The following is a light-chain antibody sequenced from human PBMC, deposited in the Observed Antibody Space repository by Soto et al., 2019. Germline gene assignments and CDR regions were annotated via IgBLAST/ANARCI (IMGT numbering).Light chain of an antibody. V-gene: IGKV3-15*01. CDR2: GAS. CDR3: QQYNNWPWT. J-gene: IGKJ1*01. CDR1: QSVSSN. Sequence: EIVMTQSPATLSVSPGERATLSCRASQSVSSNLAWYQQRPGQAPRLLIYGASTRTTGIPDRFSGSGSGTEFTLTISNLQSEDFAVYYCQQYNNWPWTFGQGTKVEIK.